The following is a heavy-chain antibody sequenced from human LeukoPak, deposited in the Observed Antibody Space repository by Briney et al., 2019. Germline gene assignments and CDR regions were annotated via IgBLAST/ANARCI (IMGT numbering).Heavy chain of an antibody. D-gene: IGHD3-10*01. CDR2: VYSSGVG. J-gene: IGHJ4*02. CDR1: GGSITGYY. Sequence: SETLSLTCTVSGGSITGYYWNWIRQPAGQGLEWLGRVYSSGVGNYNPSLTSRVTMSVDTSKNQFSLKLTSLTAADTAVYYCARDDFGSYWGQGILVTVSS. CDR3: ARDDFGSY. V-gene: IGHV4-4*07.